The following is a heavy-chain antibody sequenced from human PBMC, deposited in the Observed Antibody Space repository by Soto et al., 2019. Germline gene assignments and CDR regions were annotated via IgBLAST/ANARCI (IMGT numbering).Heavy chain of an antibody. J-gene: IGHJ6*02. D-gene: IGHD3-3*01. CDR3: TADFWSAVSSDYYHYGKDF. CDR2: IKTKTDGGTT. CDR1: GFIFSNAW. V-gene: IGHV3-15*07. Sequence: GGSLRLSCATSGFIFSNAWMNWVRQAPGKGLEWVGRIKTKTDGGTTDYAAPVKGRFTISRDESKNTLYLQMNSLKTDDTAVYYCTADFWSAVSSDYYHYGKDFWGQGTTVTVSS.